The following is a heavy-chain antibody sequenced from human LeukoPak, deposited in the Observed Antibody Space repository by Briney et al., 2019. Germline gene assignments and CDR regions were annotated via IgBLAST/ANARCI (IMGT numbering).Heavy chain of an antibody. J-gene: IGHJ5*02. Sequence: GGSLRLSCAASGFTFNSYSMNWVRQAPGKGLEWVSSISSSSSYIYYADSVKGRFTISRDNSKNTLYLQMNSLRAEDTAVYHFARDLVTSCYFSWFDPWGQGTLVSVSS. V-gene: IGHV3-21*04. CDR1: GFTFNSYS. CDR2: ISSSSSYI. D-gene: IGHD3-22*01. CDR3: ARDLVTSCYFSWFDP.